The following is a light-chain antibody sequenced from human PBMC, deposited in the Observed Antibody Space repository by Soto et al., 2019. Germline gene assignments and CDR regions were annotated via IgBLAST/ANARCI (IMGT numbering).Light chain of an antibody. V-gene: IGLV8-61*01. CDR1: SGSVSTSFY. CDR3: VLYMGSGIWV. Sequence: QTVVTQEPSFSVSPGRTVTLTCGLSSGSVSTSFYPSWYQQTPGQAPRTLIYSTNTRSSGVPDRFSGSILGYKAALTITGAQADDESDYYCVLYMGSGIWVFGGGTKLTVL. CDR2: STN. J-gene: IGLJ3*02.